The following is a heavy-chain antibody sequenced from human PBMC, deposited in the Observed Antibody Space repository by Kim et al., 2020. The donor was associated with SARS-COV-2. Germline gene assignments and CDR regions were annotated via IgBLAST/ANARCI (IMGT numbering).Heavy chain of an antibody. CDR3: ARYYYDSSAQGDDY. CDR2: IYYSGST. V-gene: IGHV4-30-4*01. Sequence: SETLSLTCTVSGGSISSGDYYWSWIRQPPGKGLEWIGYIYYSGSTYYNPSLKSRVTISVDTSTNQFSLKLSSVTAADTAVYYCARYYYDSSAQGDDYWGQRTLVTVSS. D-gene: IGHD3-22*01. J-gene: IGHJ4*02. CDR1: GGSISSGDYY.